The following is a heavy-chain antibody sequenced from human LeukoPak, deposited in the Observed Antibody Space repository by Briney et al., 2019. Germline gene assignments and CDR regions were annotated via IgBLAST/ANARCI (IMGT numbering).Heavy chain of an antibody. CDR3: ARGGGYSYGPYFDY. Sequence: SETLSLTCTVSGGSISSYYWSWIRQPPGKGLEWIGYIYYSGSTNYNPSLKSRVTISVDTSKNQFSLKLSSVTAADTAVYYCARGGGYSYGPYFDYWGQGTLVTVSS. V-gene: IGHV4-59*12. CDR2: IYYSGST. D-gene: IGHD5-18*01. CDR1: GGSISSYY. J-gene: IGHJ4*02.